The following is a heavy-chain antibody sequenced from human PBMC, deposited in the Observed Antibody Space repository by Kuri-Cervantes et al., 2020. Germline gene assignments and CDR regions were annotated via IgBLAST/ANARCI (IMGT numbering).Heavy chain of an antibody. CDR2: IKSETDGGTT. CDR3: TTDPYFSL. J-gene: IGHJ3*01. CDR1: GFTFSNAW. Sequence: GESLKISCAASGFTFSNAWMSWVRQAPGKGLEWVGRIKSETDGGTTDYAAPVKGRFTISRDESKNMLYLQMNSLKTEDTALYYCTTDPYFSLWGHGTLVTVSS. D-gene: IGHD2-21*01. V-gene: IGHV3-15*01.